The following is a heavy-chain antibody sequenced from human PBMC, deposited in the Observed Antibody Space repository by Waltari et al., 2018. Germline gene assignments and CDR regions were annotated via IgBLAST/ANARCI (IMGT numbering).Heavy chain of an antibody. CDR3: ASSYGSGSYDAFDI. CDR2: ISHSGST. J-gene: IGHJ3*02. D-gene: IGHD3-10*01. V-gene: IGHV4-38-2*01. Sequence: QVQLQESGPGLVKPSETLSLTCAVSGYSISSGYYWGWIRQPPGKGLEWIGSISHSGSTYYNPSLKSRVTISVDTSKNQFSLKLSSVTAADTAVYYCASSYGSGSYDAFDIWGQGTMVTVSS. CDR1: GYSISSGYY.